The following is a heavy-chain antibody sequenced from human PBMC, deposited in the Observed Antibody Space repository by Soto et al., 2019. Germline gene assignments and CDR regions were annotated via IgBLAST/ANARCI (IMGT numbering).Heavy chain of an antibody. CDR1: GFTFSSYA. Sequence: GGSLRLSCAASGFTFSSYAMSWVRQAPGKGMEWVSAISGSGGRTYYGDSRKGRFTMSRDNSKNTLYLQMNSLGAEDMAVYYCAKVLPAAPYYYYYYYMDVWGKGTTVTVSS. CDR2: ISGSGGRT. J-gene: IGHJ6*03. CDR3: AKVLPAAPYYYYYYYMDV. D-gene: IGHD2-2*01. V-gene: IGHV3-23*01.